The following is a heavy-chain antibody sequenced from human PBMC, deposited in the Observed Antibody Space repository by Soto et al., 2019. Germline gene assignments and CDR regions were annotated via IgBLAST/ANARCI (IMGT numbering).Heavy chain of an antibody. V-gene: IGHV1-46*01. Sequence: ASVKVSCKASGYTFTSYYMHWVRQAPGQGLEWMGIINPSGGSTSYAQKFQGRVTMTRDTSTSTVYMELSSLRSEDTAVYYRARDMRYCISTSCYYYYYYYGMDVWGQGTTVTV. CDR1: GYTFTSYY. D-gene: IGHD2-2*01. J-gene: IGHJ6*02. CDR3: ARDMRYCISTSCYYYYYYYGMDV. CDR2: INPSGGST.